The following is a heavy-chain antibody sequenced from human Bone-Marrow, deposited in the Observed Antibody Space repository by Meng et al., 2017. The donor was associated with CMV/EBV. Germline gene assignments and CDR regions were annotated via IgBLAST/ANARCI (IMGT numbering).Heavy chain of an antibody. CDR3: ARDGRESITGTTALDY. V-gene: IGHV1-18*01. Sequence: ASVKVSCKASGGTFSSYAISWVRQAPGQGLEWMGWISPYNGNTNHAQKLQGRVTMTTDTSTSTAYMELRSLRSDDTAVYYCARDGRESITGTTALDYWGQGTLVTVSS. J-gene: IGHJ4*02. CDR2: ISPYNGNT. D-gene: IGHD1-7*01. CDR1: GGTFSSYA.